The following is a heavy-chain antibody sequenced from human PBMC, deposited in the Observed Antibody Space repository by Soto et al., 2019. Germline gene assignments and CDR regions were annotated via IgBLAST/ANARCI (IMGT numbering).Heavy chain of an antibody. CDR2: IYYSGST. CDR3: ARRSTGDYGDYRVDL. J-gene: IGHJ2*01. V-gene: IGHV4-39*01. CDR1: GGSISSSSYY. D-gene: IGHD4-17*01. Sequence: QLQLQESGPGLVKPSETLSLTCTVSGGSISSSSYYWGWIRQPPGKGLEWIGSIYYSGSTYYNPSLTSRVTISVDTSKNQFSLKLSSVTAADTAVYYCARRSTGDYGDYRVDLWGRGTLVTVSS.